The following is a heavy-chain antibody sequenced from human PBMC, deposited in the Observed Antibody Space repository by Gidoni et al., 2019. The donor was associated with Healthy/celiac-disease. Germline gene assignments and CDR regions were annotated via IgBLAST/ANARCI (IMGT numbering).Heavy chain of an antibody. J-gene: IGHJ4*02. V-gene: IGHV3-64*01. CDR2: ISSNGGST. CDR1: GFPFSSYA. Sequence: EVQLVESGGGLVQPGGSLRLSCAASGFPFSSYATHWVRQAPGKGREYVSAISSNGGSTYYANSVKGRFTISRDNSKNTLYLQMGSLRAEDMAVYYCASGWELLGCLDYWGQGTLVTVSS. D-gene: IGHD1-26*01. CDR3: ASGWELLGCLDY.